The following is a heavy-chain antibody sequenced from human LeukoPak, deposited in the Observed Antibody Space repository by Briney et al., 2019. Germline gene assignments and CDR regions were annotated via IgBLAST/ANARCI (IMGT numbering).Heavy chain of an antibody. Sequence: GGSLRLSCAASGFTFSDYYMSWIRQAPGKGLEWVSYISSSSSYTNYADSVKGRFTISRDNAKNSLYLQMNSLRAEDTAVYYCAKDSRNDRANNWFDPWGQGTLVTVSS. V-gene: IGHV3-11*05. CDR2: ISSSSSYT. CDR1: GFTFSDYY. D-gene: IGHD1-1*01. J-gene: IGHJ5*02. CDR3: AKDSRNDRANNWFDP.